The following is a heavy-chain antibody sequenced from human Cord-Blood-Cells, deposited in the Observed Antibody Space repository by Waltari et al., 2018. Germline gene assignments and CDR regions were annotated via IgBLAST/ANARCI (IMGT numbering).Heavy chain of an antibody. V-gene: IGHV1-8*01. CDR2: MNTNSGNR. D-gene: IGHD1-26*01. CDR1: GYTFTSYD. J-gene: IGHJ4*02. CDR3: ARGNGSYFDY. Sequence: QVQPVQSGAEVKKPGASVTVSCKASGYTFTSYDINWVGQATGQGLEWMGWMNTNSGNRGYAQKFQGRVAMTRNTSLSTAYMELSSLRSEDTAVYYWARGNGSYFDYWGQGTLVTVSS.